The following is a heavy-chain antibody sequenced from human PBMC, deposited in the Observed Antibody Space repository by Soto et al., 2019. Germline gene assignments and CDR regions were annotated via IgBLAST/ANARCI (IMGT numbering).Heavy chain of an antibody. CDR1: GDTFNFYS. D-gene: IGHD3-10*01. CDR2: VNPIVSMS. CDR3: ASSYGSGYRAFHY. Sequence: QVQLVQSGAEVKRPGSSVKVSCKASGDTFNFYSINWVRQAPGLGLGWMGRVNPIVSMSNYAQKFQGRVTMTADKSTSTAYLELSSLTSEDTAIYYCASSYGSGYRAFHYWGQGALVTVSS. J-gene: IGHJ4*02. V-gene: IGHV1-69*02.